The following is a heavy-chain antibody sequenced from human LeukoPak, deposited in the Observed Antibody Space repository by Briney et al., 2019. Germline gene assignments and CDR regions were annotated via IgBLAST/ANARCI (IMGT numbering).Heavy chain of an antibody. CDR3: ARDATRGIGGSYDLDF. CDR1: GYNFSSYY. Sequence: SVKLSCKASGYNFSSYYIQWVRQDPGQGLEWMGLLNPSRGTTAYAPKFQGRVTMTRDTSSNTVYMELRGLRSDDTAIYYCARDATRGIGGSYDLDFWGQGSLVTVSS. V-gene: IGHV1-46*01. CDR2: LNPSRGTT. J-gene: IGHJ4*02. D-gene: IGHD3-16*01.